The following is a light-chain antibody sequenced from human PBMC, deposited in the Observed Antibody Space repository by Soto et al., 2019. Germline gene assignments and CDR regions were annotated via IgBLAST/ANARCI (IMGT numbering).Light chain of an antibody. Sequence: QLVLTQSPSASASLGASVKLTCTLSSGHNNYAIAWHQQQPEKGPRYLMRLNSDGSHNKGDGIPDRFSGSSSGAERYLIISSLHSEDEADYHCQTWDAGILVFGTGTKVTVL. CDR1: SGHNNYA. CDR3: QTWDAGILV. CDR2: LNSDGSH. J-gene: IGLJ1*01. V-gene: IGLV4-69*02.